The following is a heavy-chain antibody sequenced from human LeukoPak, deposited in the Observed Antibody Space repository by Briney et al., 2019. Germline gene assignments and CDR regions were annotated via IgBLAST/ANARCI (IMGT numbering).Heavy chain of an antibody. J-gene: IGHJ3*02. V-gene: IGHV4-59*08. D-gene: IGHD3-10*01. CDR1: GGSISSYY. CDR3: ARHRSGGAFDI. Sequence: SETLSLTCTVSGGSISSYYWSWIRQPPGKGLEWIGYIYYSGSTNYNPSLRSRVTISVDTSKNQFSLKLSSVTAADTAVYYFARHRSGGAFDIWGQGTIVTVSS. CDR2: IYYSGST.